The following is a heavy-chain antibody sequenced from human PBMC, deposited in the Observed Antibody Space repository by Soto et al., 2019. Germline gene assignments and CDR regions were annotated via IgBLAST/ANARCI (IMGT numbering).Heavy chain of an antibody. D-gene: IGHD2-8*01. CDR1: GGSISSSSYY. Sequence: KLSETLSLTCTVSGGSISSSSYYWGWIRQPPGKGLEWIGSIYYSGSTYYNPSLKSRVTISVDTSKNQFSLKLSSVTAADTAVYYCARQDIVLMVYANDYWGQGTLVTVSS. CDR2: IYYSGST. V-gene: IGHV4-39*01. J-gene: IGHJ4*02. CDR3: ARQDIVLMVYANDY.